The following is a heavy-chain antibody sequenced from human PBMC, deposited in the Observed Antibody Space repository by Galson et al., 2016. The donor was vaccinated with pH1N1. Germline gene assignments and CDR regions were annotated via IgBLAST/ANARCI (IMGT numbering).Heavy chain of an antibody. Sequence: SVKVSCKASGYSVTRYYMHWVRQAPGQGLEWMGIIDPSDGTTTYSQKFRGRITMTRDTPTNSVYMELSSLTSDDTAGYYCARRYYFDYWGQGTLITVSS. V-gene: IGHV1-46*01. CDR3: ARRYYFDY. J-gene: IGHJ4*02. CDR2: IDPSDGTT. CDR1: GYSVTRYY.